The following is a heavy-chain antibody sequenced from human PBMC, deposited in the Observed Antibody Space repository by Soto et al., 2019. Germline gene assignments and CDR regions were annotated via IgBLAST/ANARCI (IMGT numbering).Heavy chain of an antibody. CDR2: IYYSGST. D-gene: IGHD3-3*01. CDR3: ARVLFGRGNWFDP. Sequence: SETLSLTCTVSGGSISSYYWGWIRQPPGKGLEWIGYIYYSGSTNYNPSLKSRVTISVDTSKNQFSLKLSSVTAADTAVYYCARVLFGRGNWFDPWGQGTLVAVSS. V-gene: IGHV4-59*01. CDR1: GGSISSYY. J-gene: IGHJ5*02.